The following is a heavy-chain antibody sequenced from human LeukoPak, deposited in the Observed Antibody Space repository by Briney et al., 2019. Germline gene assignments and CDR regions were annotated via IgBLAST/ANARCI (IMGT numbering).Heavy chain of an antibody. CDR1: GFTVSSNY. D-gene: IGHD3-3*01. Sequence: GGSLRLSCAASGFTVSSNYMSWVRQAPGKGLEWVSVIYSGGSTYYADSVKGRFTISRDNSKNTLYLQMNSLRAEDTAVYYCARASYEGHLTYWGREPWSPSPQ. V-gene: IGHV3-53*01. J-gene: IGHJ4*02. CDR2: IYSGGST. CDR3: ARASYEGHLTY.